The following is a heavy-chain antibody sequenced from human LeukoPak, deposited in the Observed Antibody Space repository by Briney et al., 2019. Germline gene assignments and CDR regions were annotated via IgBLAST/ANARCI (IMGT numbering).Heavy chain of an antibody. D-gene: IGHD3-10*01. CDR2: IYYSGST. CDR3: ARQLYYYGSGSYFYFDY. CDR1: GGSISTSTYY. Sequence: PSETLSLTCTVSGGSISTSTYYWGWVRQSPGKGLEWIGTIYYSGSTFHNPSLKSRVTISLDTSKNQFSLKLTSVTAADTAVYYCARQLYYYGSGSYFYFDYWGQGTLVTVSS. V-gene: IGHV4-39*01. J-gene: IGHJ4*02.